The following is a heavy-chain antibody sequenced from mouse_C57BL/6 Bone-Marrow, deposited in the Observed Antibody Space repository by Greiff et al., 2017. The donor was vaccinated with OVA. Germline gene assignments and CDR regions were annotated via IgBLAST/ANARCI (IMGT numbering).Heavy chain of an antibody. CDR3: ARLYDYDWFAY. D-gene: IGHD2-4*01. CDR1: GFTFSSYG. CDR2: ISSGGRYT. Sequence: EVQLVESGGDLVKPGGSLKLSCAASGFTFSSYGMSWVRQTPDKRLEWVATISSGGRYTYYPDSVKGRFTISRDNAKNTLYLQMSSLKSEDTAMYYCARLYDYDWFAYWGQGTLVTVSA. J-gene: IGHJ3*01. V-gene: IGHV5-6*01.